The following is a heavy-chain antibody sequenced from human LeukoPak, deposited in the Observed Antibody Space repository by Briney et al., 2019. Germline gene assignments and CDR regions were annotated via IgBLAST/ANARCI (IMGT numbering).Heavy chain of an antibody. D-gene: IGHD5-12*01. CDR2: IYHSGST. CDR1: GYSISSGYY. V-gene: IGHV4-38-2*01. CDR3: ARAARYSGYDGLLKRYYIDY. Sequence: PSETLSLTCAVSGYSISSGYYWGWIRQPPGKGLEWIGSIYHSGSTYYNPSLKSRVTISVDTSKNQFSLKLSSVTAADTAVYYCARAARYSGYDGLLKRYYIDYWGQGTLVTVSS. J-gene: IGHJ4*02.